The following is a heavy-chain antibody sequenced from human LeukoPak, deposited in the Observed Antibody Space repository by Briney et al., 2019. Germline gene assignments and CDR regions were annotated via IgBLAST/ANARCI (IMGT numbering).Heavy chain of an antibody. V-gene: IGHV4-59*02. D-gene: IGHD2-8*02. Sequence: SETLSLTCSVSGDSVTSTYWSWIRQPPGKGLEWLAYGHHSESSNYNPSSRSRVIIPVDTSRNQFSLRLSSVTAADTAIYYCARESAGSLHDSTAAFHYWGQGILVIVSS. CDR3: ARESAGSLHDSTAAFHY. CDR2: GHHSESS. CDR1: GDSVTSTY. J-gene: IGHJ4*02.